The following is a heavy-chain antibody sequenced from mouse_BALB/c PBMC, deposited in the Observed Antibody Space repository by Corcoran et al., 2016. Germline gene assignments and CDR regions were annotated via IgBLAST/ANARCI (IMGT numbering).Heavy chain of an antibody. CDR2: INTNTGEP. Sequence: QIQLVQSGPELKKPGETVKISCKASGYTFTYYGMNWVKQAPGKGLKWMGWINTNTGEPTYAEEFKGRFAFSLETSASTAYLQINNLKNEDTATYICARGPPDYYAMDYWGQGTSVTASS. CDR3: ARGPPDYYAMDY. V-gene: IGHV9-3*02. J-gene: IGHJ4*01. CDR1: GYTFTYYG.